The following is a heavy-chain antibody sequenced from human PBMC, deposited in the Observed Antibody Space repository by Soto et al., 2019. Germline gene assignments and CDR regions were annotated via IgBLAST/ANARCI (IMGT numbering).Heavy chain of an antibody. D-gene: IGHD3-22*01. CDR1: GGSISSGDYY. Sequence: LSLTCTVSGGSISSGDYYWSWIRQPPGKGLEWIGYIYYSGSTYYNPSLKSRVTISVDTSKNQFSLKLSSVTAADTAVYYCARVRNYYDSSGYYVDYWGQGTLVTVSS. CDR2: IYYSGST. CDR3: ARVRNYYDSSGYYVDY. V-gene: IGHV4-30-4*01. J-gene: IGHJ4*02.